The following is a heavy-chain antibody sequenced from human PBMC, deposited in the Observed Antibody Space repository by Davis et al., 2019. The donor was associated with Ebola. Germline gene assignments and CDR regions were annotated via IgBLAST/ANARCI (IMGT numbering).Heavy chain of an antibody. CDR1: GFTFSGSA. D-gene: IGHD3-10*01. V-gene: IGHV3-73*01. CDR3: TAGGYGSGSRGDY. Sequence: PGGSLGLSCAASGFTFSGSAMHWVRQASGKGLEWVGRIRSKANSYATAYAASVKGRFTISRDDSKNTAYLQMNSLKTEDTAVYYCTAGGYGSGSRGDYWGQGTLVTVSS. CDR2: IRSKANSYAT. J-gene: IGHJ4*02.